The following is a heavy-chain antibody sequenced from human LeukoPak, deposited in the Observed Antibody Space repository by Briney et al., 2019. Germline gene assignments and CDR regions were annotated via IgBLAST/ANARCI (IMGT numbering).Heavy chain of an antibody. V-gene: IGHV1-2*02. Sequence: GASVKVSCKASGYTFTGYYMHWVRQAPGQGLEWMGWINPNSGGTNYAQKFQGRVTITRDTSISTAYMELSRLRSDDTAVYYCARVPSYYDSSGYLYYFDYWGQGTLVTVSS. J-gene: IGHJ4*02. CDR3: ARVPSYYDSSGYLYYFDY. CDR2: INPNSGGT. D-gene: IGHD3-22*01. CDR1: GYTFTGYY.